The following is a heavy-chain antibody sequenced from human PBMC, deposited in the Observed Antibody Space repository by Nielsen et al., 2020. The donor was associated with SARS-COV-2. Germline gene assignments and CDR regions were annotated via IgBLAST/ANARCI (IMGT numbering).Heavy chain of an antibody. CDR1: GFSLSNARMG. V-gene: IGHV2-26*01. D-gene: IGHD1-1*01. J-gene: IGHJ6*03. Sequence: SGPTLVKPTETLTLTCTVSGFSLSNARMGVGWIRQPPGRALESLAHIFSNDEKSYSTSLKSRLTISKDTSKSQVVLTMTNMDPVDTATYYCARIQLERRLFYFYYSMDVWGKGTTVTVSS. CDR2: IFSNDEK. CDR3: ARIQLERRLFYFYYSMDV.